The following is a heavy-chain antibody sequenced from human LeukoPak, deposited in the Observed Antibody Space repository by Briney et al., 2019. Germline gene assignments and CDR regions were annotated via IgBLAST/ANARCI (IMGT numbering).Heavy chain of an antibody. CDR1: GGSISGGGYS. J-gene: IGHJ6*02. CDR3: ARNQLTRGYSLNYYYGMDV. Sequence: SETLSLTCAVSGGSISGGGYSWSWIRQPPGKGLEWIGYIYHSGSTYYNPSLKSRVTISVDRSKNQFSLKLSSVTAADTAVYYCARNQLTRGYSLNYYYGMDVWGQGTTVTVSS. D-gene: IGHD5-18*01. CDR2: IYHSGST. V-gene: IGHV4-30-2*01.